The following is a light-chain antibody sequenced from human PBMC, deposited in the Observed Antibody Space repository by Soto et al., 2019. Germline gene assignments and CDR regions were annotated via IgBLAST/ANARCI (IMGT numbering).Light chain of an antibody. Sequence: IHMTQSPSSLSASVGDRVTITCRASQRITTYLTWYQQKPGKDPKLLISTAATLQGGVPSRFSGSGAGTYFTLTITTLQPEDFATYFCQQRYSTPYTFGQGTKLEIK. J-gene: IGKJ2*01. CDR1: QRITTY. CDR3: QQRYSTPYT. CDR2: TAA. V-gene: IGKV1-39*01.